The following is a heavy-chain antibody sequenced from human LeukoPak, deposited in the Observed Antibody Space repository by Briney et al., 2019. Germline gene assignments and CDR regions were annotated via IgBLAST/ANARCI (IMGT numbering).Heavy chain of an antibody. J-gene: IGHJ6*02. CDR1: GDSVSSNSAA. V-gene: IGHV6-1*01. CDR3: ARDRGYSSSWHYYYYYGMDV. Sequence: SQTLSLTCAISGDSVSSNSAAWNWIRQSPSRGLEWLGRTYYRSKWYNDYAVSVKSRITINPDTSKNQFSLQLNSVTPEDTAVYYCARDRGYSSSWHYYYYYGMDVWGQGTTVTVPS. D-gene: IGHD6-13*01. CDR2: TYYRSKWYN.